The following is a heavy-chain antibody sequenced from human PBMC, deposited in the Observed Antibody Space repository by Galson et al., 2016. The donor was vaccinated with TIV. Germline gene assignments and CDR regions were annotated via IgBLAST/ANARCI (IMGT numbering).Heavy chain of an antibody. CDR2: ISSSGDII. Sequence: SLRLSCAASGITLSSDEMNWVRQAPGKGLEWLSYISSSGDIIYYADSVKGRFTISRDNAKNTLYLQMNSLHQGPIGLPPGTLLQEHLWG. V-gene: IGHV3-48*03. CDR1: GITLSSDE. CDR3: TLLQEHL. J-gene: IGHJ6*01.